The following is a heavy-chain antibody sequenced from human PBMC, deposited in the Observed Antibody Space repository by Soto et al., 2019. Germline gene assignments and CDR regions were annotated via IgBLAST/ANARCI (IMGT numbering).Heavy chain of an antibody. Sequence: QVQLQELGPGLVKPSETLSLTCTVSGGSITTYYWNWIRQPPGKGLEWIGYISYSGSTNFNPSLKSRVSMSLDTSMKQFSLKLNSVTTADTAVYYCARALTGTQNYGMDVWGQGTTVTVSS. V-gene: IGHV4-59*01. CDR3: ARALTGTQNYGMDV. CDR1: GGSITTYY. D-gene: IGHD1-20*01. J-gene: IGHJ6*02. CDR2: ISYSGST.